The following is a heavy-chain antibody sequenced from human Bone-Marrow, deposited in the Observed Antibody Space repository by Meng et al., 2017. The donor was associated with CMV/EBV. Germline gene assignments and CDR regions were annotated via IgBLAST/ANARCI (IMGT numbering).Heavy chain of an antibody. CDR2: IRFDGSNR. V-gene: IGHV3-30*02. CDR1: GFTFSSYV. Sequence: GESLKISCAASGFTFSSYVMHWVRQAPGKGLEWVAFIRFDGSNRYYADSVKGRFTISRDNSKNTLYLQMNSLRAEDTAVYYCAKPILTRLSGSYGLGYWGQRTLVTVSS. J-gene: IGHJ4*02. D-gene: IGHD1-26*01. CDR3: AKPILTRLSGSYGLGY.